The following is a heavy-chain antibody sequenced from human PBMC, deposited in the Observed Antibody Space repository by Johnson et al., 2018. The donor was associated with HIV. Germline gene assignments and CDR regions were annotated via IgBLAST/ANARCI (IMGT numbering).Heavy chain of an antibody. J-gene: IGHJ3*02. CDR3: ATEGGTGAFDI. D-gene: IGHD2-15*01. CDR1: GFTFSCYG. V-gene: IGHV3-48*04. Sequence: MQLVEAGGGVVQPGRSLRLSFAASGFTFSCYGMHWVRQAPGKGLEWVSAISGSGRTTYYADPVKGRFTISRDNAKNSLYLQMNSLRAEDTAVYYCATEGGTGAFDIWGQGTMVTVSS. CDR2: ISGSGRTT.